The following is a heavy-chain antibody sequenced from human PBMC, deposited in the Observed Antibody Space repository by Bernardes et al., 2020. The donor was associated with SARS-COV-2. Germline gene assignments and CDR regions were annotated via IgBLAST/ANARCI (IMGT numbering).Heavy chain of an antibody. CDR3: ERVRSYGTVTTKWYFDL. Sequence: GGSLRLSCAASGFAFSRYDLHLVRQPTGKGLALVSAIDTTGYTYYPDSVKGRFTISRENGKNSLYLQMNSLRAGDTAVYYCERVRSYGTVTTKWYFDLWGRGTLVTVSS. V-gene: IGHV3-13*04. D-gene: IGHD4-17*01. CDR1: GFAFSRYD. CDR2: IDTTGYT. J-gene: IGHJ2*01.